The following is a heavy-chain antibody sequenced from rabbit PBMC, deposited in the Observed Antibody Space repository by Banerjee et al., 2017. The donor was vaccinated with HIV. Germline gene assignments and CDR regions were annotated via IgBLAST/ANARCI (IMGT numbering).Heavy chain of an antibody. D-gene: IGHD6-1*01. Sequence: QEQLEESGGDLVKPGASLTLTCKASGIDFSSGYYMCWVRQAPGKGLEWIACIYTGTGGNTWYASWAKGRFTISKTSSTTVTLHMASLTAADTATYFCARGGGSNGYGYALWGQGTLVTVS. CDR3: ARGGGSNGYGYAL. CDR1: GIDFSSGYY. V-gene: IGHV1S45*01. J-gene: IGHJ3*01. CDR2: IYTGTGGNT.